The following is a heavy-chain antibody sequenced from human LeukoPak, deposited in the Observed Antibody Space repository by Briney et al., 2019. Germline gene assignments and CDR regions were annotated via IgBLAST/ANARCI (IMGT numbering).Heavy chain of an antibody. V-gene: IGHV3-21*01. Sequence: PGGSLRLSCAASGFTFSSYSMNWVRQAPGKGLEWVSSISSSSSYIYYADSVKGRFTISRDNAKNSLYLQMNSLRAEDTAVYYCARGAYGSPMLDMDVWGKGTTVTVSS. J-gene: IGHJ6*03. D-gene: IGHD6-13*01. CDR3: ARGAYGSPMLDMDV. CDR2: ISSSSSYI. CDR1: GFTFSSYS.